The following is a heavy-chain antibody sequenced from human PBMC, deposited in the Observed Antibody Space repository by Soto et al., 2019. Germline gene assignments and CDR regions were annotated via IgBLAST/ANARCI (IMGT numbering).Heavy chain of an antibody. CDR2: ITSNSDHI. J-gene: IGHJ4*02. CDR1: GFMFSAYT. Sequence: LSLCSAASGFMFSAYTMSWVRQAPGKGLEWLSSITSNSDHIDYADSVRGRFTVSRDNARKSLYLQMDSLGAEDTGVYYCATPYYYNHWGPGTLVTVS. V-gene: IGHV3-21*01. CDR3: ATPYYYNH.